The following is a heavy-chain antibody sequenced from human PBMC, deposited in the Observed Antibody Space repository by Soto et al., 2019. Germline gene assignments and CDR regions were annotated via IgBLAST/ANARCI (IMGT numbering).Heavy chain of an antibody. D-gene: IGHD3-16*02. CDR3: ARDRTDYIWGSYRLGADY. Sequence: ASVKVSCEASGYTFTSYGISWVRQAPGQGLEWMGWISAYNGNTNYAQKLQGRVTMTTDTSTSTAYMELRSLRSDDTAVYYCARDRTDYIWGSYRLGADYWGQGTLVTVSS. J-gene: IGHJ4*02. CDR2: ISAYNGNT. V-gene: IGHV1-18*01. CDR1: GYTFTSYG.